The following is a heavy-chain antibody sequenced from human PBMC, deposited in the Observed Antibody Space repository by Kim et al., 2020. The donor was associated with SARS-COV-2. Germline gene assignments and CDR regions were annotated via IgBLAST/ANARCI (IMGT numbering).Heavy chain of an antibody. V-gene: IGHV5-10-1*01. Sequence: GESLKISCKGSGYSFTSYWISWVRQMPGKGLEWMGRIDPSDSYTNYSPSFQGHVTISADKSISTAYLQWSSLKASDTAMYYCARHLRRNLDYGDYPPPPVYYYYGMDVWGQGTTVTVSS. CDR3: ARHLRRNLDYGDYPPPPVYYYYGMDV. CDR2: IDPSDSYT. CDR1: GYSFTSYW. D-gene: IGHD4-17*01. J-gene: IGHJ6*02.